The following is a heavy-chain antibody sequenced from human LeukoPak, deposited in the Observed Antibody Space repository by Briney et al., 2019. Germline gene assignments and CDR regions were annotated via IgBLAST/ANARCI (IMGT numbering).Heavy chain of an antibody. Sequence: GESLKISCKGSGYSFTNYWIGWVRQMPGKGLEWMGIIYPGDSEVSSSPSFQGQVTISADKSISTAYLQWNSLKASDTAMYYCARCRYTSGWYVGDFDYWGQGTTVTVSS. D-gene: IGHD6-19*01. J-gene: IGHJ4*03. V-gene: IGHV5-51*01. CDR3: ARCRYTSGWYVGDFDY. CDR2: IYPGDSEV. CDR1: GYSFTNYW.